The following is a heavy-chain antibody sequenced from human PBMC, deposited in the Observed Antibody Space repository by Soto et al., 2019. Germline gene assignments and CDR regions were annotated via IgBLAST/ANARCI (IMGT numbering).Heavy chain of an antibody. J-gene: IGHJ4*02. Sequence: GGSLRLSCAASGFAFSTYSMNWVRQAPGKGLEWVSGISGSGDSTYYADSVKGRFTVSRDNSKNTLYLQMNSLRAEDTAVFYCAKERSSGWSFDYWGQGTLVTVSS. D-gene: IGHD6-19*01. CDR3: AKERSSGWSFDY. CDR2: ISGSGDST. V-gene: IGHV3-23*01. CDR1: GFAFSTYS.